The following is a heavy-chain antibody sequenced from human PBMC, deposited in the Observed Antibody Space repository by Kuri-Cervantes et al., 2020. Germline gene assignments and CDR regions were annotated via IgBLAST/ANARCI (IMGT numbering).Heavy chain of an antibody. Sequence: GESLKISCAASGFTVSSNYMSWIRQATGKGLEWVSVIYSGGDTYYAESVKDRFTISRDDSKNTLYLQMNSLRAEDTAVYYCARLLYFDQWGQGTLVTVSS. CDR1: GFTVSSNY. CDR3: ARLLYFDQ. J-gene: IGHJ4*02. CDR2: IYSGGDT. V-gene: IGHV3-53*01.